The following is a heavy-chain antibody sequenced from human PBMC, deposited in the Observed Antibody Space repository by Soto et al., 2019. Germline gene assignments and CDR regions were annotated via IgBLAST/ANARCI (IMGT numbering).Heavy chain of an antibody. J-gene: IGHJ6*03. CDR1: RFTVRSNY. CDR2: TYSGGST. CDR3: AREGGYGDYVYYMDV. Sequence: GSHRLSCAAARFTVRSNYRSLERQAPGKGLEWVSVTYSGGSTYYADSVKGRFTISRDNSKNTLYLQMNSLRAEDTAVYYCAREGGYGDYVYYMDVWGKVTTVTVSS. D-gene: IGHD4-17*01. V-gene: IGHV3-66*01.